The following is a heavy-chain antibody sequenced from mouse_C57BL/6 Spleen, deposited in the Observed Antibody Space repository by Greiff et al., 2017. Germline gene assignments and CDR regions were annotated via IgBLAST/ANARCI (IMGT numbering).Heavy chain of an antibody. V-gene: IGHV1-76*01. Sequence: VQRVESGAELVRPGASVKLSCKASGYTFTDYYINWVKQRPGQGLEWIARIYPGSGNTYYNEKFKGKATLTAEKSSSTAYMQLSSLTSEDSAVYFCARLEGDYYGSSGYYYAMDYWGQGTSVTVSS. J-gene: IGHJ4*01. CDR2: IYPGSGNT. D-gene: IGHD1-1*01. CDR3: ARLEGDYYGSSGYYYAMDY. CDR1: GYTFTDYY.